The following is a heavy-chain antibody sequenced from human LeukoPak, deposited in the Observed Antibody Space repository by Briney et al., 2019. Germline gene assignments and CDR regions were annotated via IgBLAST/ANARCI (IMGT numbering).Heavy chain of an antibody. CDR3: ARDDYYDSSGHMGNAFDI. CDR1: GGTFSSYA. CDR2: IIPIFGTA. V-gene: IGHV1-69*13. J-gene: IGHJ3*02. Sequence: SVKVSCKASGGTFSSYAISWVRQAPGQGLEWMGGIIPIFGTANYAQKFQGGVTITADESTSTAYMELSSLRSEDTAVYYCARDDYYDSSGHMGNAFDIWGQGTMVTVSS. D-gene: IGHD3-22*01.